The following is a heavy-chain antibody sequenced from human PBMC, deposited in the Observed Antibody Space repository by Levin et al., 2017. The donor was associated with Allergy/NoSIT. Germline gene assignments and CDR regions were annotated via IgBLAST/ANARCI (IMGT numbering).Heavy chain of an antibody. V-gene: IGHV3-11*03. D-gene: IGHD5-24*01. CDR1: GFTFSDYY. Sequence: GGSLRLSCAASGFTFSDYYMSWIRQAPGKGLEWVSYISSSSSYTNYADSVKGRFTISRDNAKNSLYLQMNSLRAEDTAVYYCARFRLQDYYYGMDGWGQGTTVTVSS. J-gene: IGHJ6*02. CDR3: ARFRLQDYYYGMDG. CDR2: ISSSSSYT.